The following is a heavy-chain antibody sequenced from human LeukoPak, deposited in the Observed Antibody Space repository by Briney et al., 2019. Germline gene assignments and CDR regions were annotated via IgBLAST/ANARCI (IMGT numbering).Heavy chain of an antibody. V-gene: IGHV3-21*01. CDR2: ISGSSNYM. CDR1: GFTFSNYN. D-gene: IGHD6-6*01. Sequence: GGSLRLSCAASGFTFSNYNMNWVRQAPGKGLEWVSSISGSSNYMYYADSVKGRFTISRDNAKNLLYLQMNSLRAEDTAVYYCARGAKYSSSSEGLGGQGTLVAVSS. CDR3: ARGAKYSSSSEGL. J-gene: IGHJ4*02.